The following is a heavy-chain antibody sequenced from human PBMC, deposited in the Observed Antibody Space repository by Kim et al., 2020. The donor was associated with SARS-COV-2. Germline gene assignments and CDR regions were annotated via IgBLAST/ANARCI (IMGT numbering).Heavy chain of an antibody. CDR3: ARPTGVGWGDAFDI. J-gene: IGHJ3*02. V-gene: IGHV3-72*01. D-gene: IGHD3-10*01. Sequence: GGSLRLSCAASGFTLSDHYIDWVRQAPGNGLEWVGRTRNKDNSYTTEYAASVKGRFSISRDDSKNSLYLQMNSLKIEDTAVYYCARPTGVGWGDAFDIWGQGTMVTVSS. CDR2: TRNKDNSYTT. CDR1: GFTLSDHY.